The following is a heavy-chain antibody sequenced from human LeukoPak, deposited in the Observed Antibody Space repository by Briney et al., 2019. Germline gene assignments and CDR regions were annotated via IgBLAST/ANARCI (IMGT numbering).Heavy chain of an antibody. J-gene: IGHJ4*02. D-gene: IGHD1-26*01. CDR1: RFTFDTYG. CDR2: ISSDGRNQ. CDR3: STDGTPKFEY. Sequence: GGSLRLSCAASRFTFDTYGMQWVRRAPGKGLEWVATISSDGRNQHYADSVQGRFTISRDNSKNTLYLQMDNLRTEDTAVYYCSTDGTPKFEYWGQGTLVTVSS. V-gene: IGHV3-30*03.